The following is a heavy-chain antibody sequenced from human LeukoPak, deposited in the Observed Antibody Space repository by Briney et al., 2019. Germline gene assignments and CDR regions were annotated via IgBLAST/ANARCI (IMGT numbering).Heavy chain of an antibody. V-gene: IGHV3-49*04. CDR1: GFTFGDYA. CDR3: TRGAGYTYGSFY. D-gene: IGHD5-18*01. Sequence: GRSLRLSCSGSGFTFGDYALSWVRQAPGKGLEWVGFIRSKAYGGTIAYAASVRGRFTISRDDSKSIAYLQMNSLKTEDTAVYYCTRGAGYTYGSFYWDQGTLVTVSS. CDR2: IRSKAYGGTI. J-gene: IGHJ4*02.